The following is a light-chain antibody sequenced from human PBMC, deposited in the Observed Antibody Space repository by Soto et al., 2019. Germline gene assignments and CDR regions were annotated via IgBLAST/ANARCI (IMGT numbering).Light chain of an antibody. Sequence: DIQLTQSPSFLSASVGDRVTMTCRASQGISTYLAWYQQKPGKAPKLLIYDASSLESGVPSRFSGSGSATEFTLTISSLQPDDFATYYCQQYNNYWTFGQGTKVDIK. CDR1: QGISTY. J-gene: IGKJ1*01. V-gene: IGKV1-9*01. CDR3: QQYNNYWT. CDR2: DAS.